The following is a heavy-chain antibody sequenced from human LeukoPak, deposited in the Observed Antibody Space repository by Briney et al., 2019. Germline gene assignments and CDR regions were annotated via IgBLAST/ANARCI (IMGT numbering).Heavy chain of an antibody. D-gene: IGHD5-18*01. CDR3: ARTSRFAYSYVYSPHPYDY. Sequence: GGSLRLSCAASGFTFSSYAMHWVRQAPGKGLEYGSAISSNGGSTYYANSVKGRFTISRDNSKNTLYLQMGSLRAEDMAVYYCARTSRFAYSYVYSPHPYDYWGQGTLVTVSS. CDR1: GFTFSSYA. CDR2: ISSNGGST. J-gene: IGHJ4*02. V-gene: IGHV3-64*01.